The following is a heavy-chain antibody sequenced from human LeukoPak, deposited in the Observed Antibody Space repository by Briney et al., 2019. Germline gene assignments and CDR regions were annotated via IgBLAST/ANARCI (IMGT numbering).Heavy chain of an antibody. Sequence: GGSLRLSCAASGFSFDDCAMSWVRQAPGKGLEWVSAISGSGGSTYYADSVKGRFTISRDNSKNTLYLQMNSLRAEDTAVYYCAREIKYDSNFDYWGQGTLFTVSS. J-gene: IGHJ4*02. V-gene: IGHV3-23*01. CDR3: AREIKYDSNFDY. CDR1: GFSFDDCA. CDR2: ISGSGGST. D-gene: IGHD1-1*01.